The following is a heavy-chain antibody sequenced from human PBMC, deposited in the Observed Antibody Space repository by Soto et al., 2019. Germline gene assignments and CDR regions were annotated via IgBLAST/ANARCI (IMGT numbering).Heavy chain of an antibody. D-gene: IGHD3-22*01. J-gene: IGHJ4*02. V-gene: IGHV3-66*01. CDR3: ARDIPEYYYDSSGYYSY. CDR1: GFTVSSNY. CDR2: IYSGGST. Sequence: EVQLVESGGGLVQPGGSLRLSCAASGFTVSSNYMSWVRQAPGKGLEWVSVIYSGGSTYYADSVKGRFTIYRDNSKNTLYLPMNSLRAEDTAVYYCARDIPEYYYDSSGYYSYWGQGTLVTVSS.